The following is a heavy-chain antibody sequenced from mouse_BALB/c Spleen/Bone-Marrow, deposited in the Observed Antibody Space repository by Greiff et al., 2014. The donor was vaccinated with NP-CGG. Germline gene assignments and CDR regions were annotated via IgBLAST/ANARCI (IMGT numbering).Heavy chain of an antibody. V-gene: IGHV1-69*01. CDR2: IDTSDTYT. CDR3: TRGWDRYYFDY. Sequence: VQLQQSGAELVMPGASVKMSCKASGYTFTDYWMHWVKQRPGQGLEWIGAIDTSDTYTNYNQKFKGKATLTVDESSSTAYMQLSSLTSEDSAVYFCTRGWDRYYFDYWGQGTTLTVSS. CDR1: GYTFTDYW. J-gene: IGHJ2*01. D-gene: IGHD3-3*01.